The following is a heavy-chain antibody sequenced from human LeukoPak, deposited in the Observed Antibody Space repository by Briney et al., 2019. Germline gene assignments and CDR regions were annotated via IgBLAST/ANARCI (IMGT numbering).Heavy chain of an antibody. Sequence: GGSLRLSCAASGFTFNTYDMNWVRQAPGKGLEWLSYISSSGSTIYYADSVKGRFTISRDNAKNSLYLQINSLRAEDTAVYYCASTTYDFWSGYRFDYWGQGTLVTVSS. J-gene: IGHJ4*02. V-gene: IGHV3-48*04. CDR2: ISSSGSTI. CDR1: GFTFNTYD. CDR3: ASTTYDFWSGYRFDY. D-gene: IGHD3-3*01.